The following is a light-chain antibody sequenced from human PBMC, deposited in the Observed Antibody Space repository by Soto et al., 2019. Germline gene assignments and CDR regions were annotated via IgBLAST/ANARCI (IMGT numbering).Light chain of an antibody. CDR1: QSVSSSH. V-gene: IGKV3-20*01. CDR2: GAS. CDR3: QQYGSTPRT. Sequence: EIVLTQSPGTLSLSPWGRATLSCRASQSVSSSHLAWYQQKPGQAPRLLIYGASSRATGIPDRFSGSGSGTDFTLTISRLEPEDFAVYYCQQYGSTPRTFGQGTKVDIK. J-gene: IGKJ1*01.